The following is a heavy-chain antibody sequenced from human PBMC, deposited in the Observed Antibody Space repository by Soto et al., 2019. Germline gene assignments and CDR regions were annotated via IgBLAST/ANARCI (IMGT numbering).Heavy chain of an antibody. D-gene: IGHD3-3*01. CDR1: GFTFSTYG. J-gene: IGHJ4*02. CDR3: AKDGSGSLSD. CDR2: ISFDGNSK. Sequence: QVQLVESGGGVVQPGRSLRLSCAASGFTFSTYGIHWVRQAPGKGLEWVAFISFDGNSKYYADSVKGLFTISRDNSKNTLYLQMNILRVEDTAVYYCAKDGSGSLSDWGQGALVSVSS. V-gene: IGHV3-30*18.